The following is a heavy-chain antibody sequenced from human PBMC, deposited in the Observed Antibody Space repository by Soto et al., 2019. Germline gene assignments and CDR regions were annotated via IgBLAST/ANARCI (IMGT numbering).Heavy chain of an antibody. V-gene: IGHV4-31*03. D-gene: IGHD3-10*01. CDR2: IYYSGST. CDR1: GGSISSGGYY. CDR3: ARVFGFGGMDV. Sequence: SETMALTCTVSGGSISSGGYYWSWIRQHPGKGLEWIGYIYYSGSTYYNPSLKSRVTISVDTSKNQFSLKLSSVTAADTAVYYCARVFGFGGMDVWGQGTTVTVSS. J-gene: IGHJ6*02.